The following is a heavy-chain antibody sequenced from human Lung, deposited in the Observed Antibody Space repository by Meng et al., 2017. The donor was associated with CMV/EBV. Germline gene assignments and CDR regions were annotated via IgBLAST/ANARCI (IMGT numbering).Heavy chain of an antibody. CDR1: GYSINSGYY. V-gene: IGHV4-38-2*02. J-gene: IGHJ4*02. CDR3: ARGFHGTVPY. Sequence: SETLSLTCTVSGYSINSGYYWGWIRQPPGKGLEWIGSVYKSGTTYYKPSLKSRVTISLETSKNQFSLKLSSVTAADTAVYYCARGFHGTVPYWGQGTLVTVSS. CDR2: VYKSGTT.